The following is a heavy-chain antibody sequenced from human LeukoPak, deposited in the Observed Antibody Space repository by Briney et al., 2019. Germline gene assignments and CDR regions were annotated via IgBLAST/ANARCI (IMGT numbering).Heavy chain of an antibody. V-gene: IGHV3-48*02. J-gene: IGHJ4*02. Sequence: GGSLRLSCAASGFTFSNYRMNWVRQAPGKGLEWVSYISTSSSTIYYADSVKGRFTISRDNAKNSLYLHMNSLRDDDTAVYYCARAAYNSSPDYWGQGTLVTVSS. CDR1: GFTFSNYR. D-gene: IGHD6-13*01. CDR3: ARAAYNSSPDY. CDR2: ISTSSSTI.